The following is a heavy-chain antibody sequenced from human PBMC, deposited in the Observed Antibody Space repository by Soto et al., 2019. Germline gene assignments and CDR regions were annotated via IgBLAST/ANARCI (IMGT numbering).Heavy chain of an antibody. CDR1: GYTFIGYY. J-gene: IGHJ4*02. D-gene: IGHD1-20*01. CDR3: ARVGLHNWNYFDY. CDR2: IQSNRCDT. Sequence: GASLKVSCKATGYTFIGYYVHWVRQAPGQVLVFIGQIQSNRCDTKYAQNCQGRVTMTRETSISKASMEVPGLTSDDTAVDYCARVGLHNWNYFDYWGQGTLVTVSS. V-gene: IGHV1-2*06.